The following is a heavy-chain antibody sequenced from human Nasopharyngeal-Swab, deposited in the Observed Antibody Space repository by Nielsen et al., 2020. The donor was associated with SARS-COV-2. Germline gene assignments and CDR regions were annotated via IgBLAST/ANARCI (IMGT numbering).Heavy chain of an antibody. V-gene: IGHV3-48*02. CDR2: ISSSSTI. CDR3: ARGGRWDDSTEWDYYYYGMDV. CDR1: GFTFSSYS. D-gene: IGHD3-22*01. Sequence: GGSLRLSCAASGFTFSSYSMNWVRQAPGKGLEWVSYISSSSTIYYADSVKGRFTISRDNAKNSLYLQMSSLRDEDTAVYYCARGGRWDDSTEWDYYYYGMDVWGQGTTVTVSS. J-gene: IGHJ6*02.